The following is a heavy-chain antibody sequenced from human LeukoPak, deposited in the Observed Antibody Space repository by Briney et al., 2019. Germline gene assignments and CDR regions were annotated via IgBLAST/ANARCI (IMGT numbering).Heavy chain of an antibody. D-gene: IGHD6-6*01. V-gene: IGHV3-23*01. J-gene: IGHJ4*02. CDR1: GFTFSNYA. CDR3: ARDVYSSSSGGDY. CDR2: LTGDGNT. Sequence: GGSLRLSCAASGFTFSNYAMSWVRQAPGKGLEWVSVLTGDGNTYYADSVKGRFTNSRDNSKNTLYLQMNSLRAEDTAVYYCARDVYSSSSGGDYWGQGTLVTVSS.